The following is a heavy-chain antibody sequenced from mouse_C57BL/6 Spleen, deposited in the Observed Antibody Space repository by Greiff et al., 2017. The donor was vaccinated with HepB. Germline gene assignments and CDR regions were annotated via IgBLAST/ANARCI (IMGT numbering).Heavy chain of an antibody. J-gene: IGHJ3*01. CDR3: ARAYYDYDGFAY. V-gene: IGHV1-22*01. D-gene: IGHD2-4*01. CDR2: INPNNGGT. CDR1: GYKFTDYN. Sequence: VQLQQSGPELVKPGASVKMSCKASGYKFTDYNMHWVKQSHGKSLEWIGYINPNNGGTSYNQKFKGKATLTVNKSSSTAYMELRSLTSEDSAVYYCARAYYDYDGFAYWGQGTLVTVSA.